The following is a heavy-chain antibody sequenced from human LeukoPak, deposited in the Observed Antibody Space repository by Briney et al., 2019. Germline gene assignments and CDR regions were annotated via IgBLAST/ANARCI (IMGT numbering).Heavy chain of an antibody. Sequence: PGGSLRLSCAASGFTFSDYYMTWIRQTPGKGLEWVSYISAGSGHTDYADSMKGRFTISRDNAKNSLHLQMDSLRAEDTAVYYCARLLLSVSMGRAFDIWGQGTMVTVSS. CDR3: ARLLLSVSMGRAFDI. V-gene: IGHV3-11*03. D-gene: IGHD2-15*01. J-gene: IGHJ3*02. CDR1: GFTFSDYY. CDR2: ISAGSGHT.